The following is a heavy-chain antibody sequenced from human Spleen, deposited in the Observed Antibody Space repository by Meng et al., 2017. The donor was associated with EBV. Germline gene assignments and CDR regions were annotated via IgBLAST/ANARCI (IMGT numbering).Heavy chain of an antibody. Sequence: VQRGESGGGFVKPGGSLRLSCAASGFNFNDYYMSWIRQSPGKGLEWLSYTSSAGTTIYYAESVKGRFTVSRDNAKNSLYLQMNSLRAEDTAVYYCARSYDSTGYTTSWGQGTLVTSPQ. V-gene: IGHV3-11*01. CDR1: GFNFNDYY. CDR3: ARSYDSTGYTTS. CDR2: TSSAGTTI. J-gene: IGHJ5*02. D-gene: IGHD3-22*01.